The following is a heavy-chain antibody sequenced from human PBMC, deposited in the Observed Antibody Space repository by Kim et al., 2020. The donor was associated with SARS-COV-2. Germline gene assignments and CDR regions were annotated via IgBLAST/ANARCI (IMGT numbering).Heavy chain of an antibody. CDR3: ATEGGTSGGCGYFDF. CDR1: RSIFSTYV. D-gene: IGHD5-12*01. V-gene: IGHV3-30*04. CDR2: MSLDGFSK. J-gene: IGHJ4*01. Sequence: GGSLRLSCLTSRSIFSTYVIHWVRQAPGKGLEWVAAMSLDGFSKYFANSVKGRFTISRDNSKNTVCLQVSSLRHENSAMYYFATEGGTSGGCGYFDFW.